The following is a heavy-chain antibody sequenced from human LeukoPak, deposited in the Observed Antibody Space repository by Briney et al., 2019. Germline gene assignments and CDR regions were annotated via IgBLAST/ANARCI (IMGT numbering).Heavy chain of an antibody. J-gene: IGHJ4*02. Sequence: PGGSLRLSCAASGFTFSSYAMSRVRQAPGKGLEWVSPISGSGGSTYYADSVKGRFTISRDNSKNTLYLQMNSLRAEDTAVYYCAKDRQSIAAAGGDYWGQGTLVTVSS. CDR3: AKDRQSIAAAGGDY. D-gene: IGHD6-13*01. CDR2: ISGSGGST. V-gene: IGHV3-23*01. CDR1: GFTFSSYA.